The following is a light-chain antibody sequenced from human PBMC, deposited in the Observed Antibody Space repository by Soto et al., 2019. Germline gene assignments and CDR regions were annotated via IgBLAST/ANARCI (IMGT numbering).Light chain of an antibody. CDR2: EVS. CDR1: SSDVGGYNY. V-gene: IGLV2-14*01. Sequence: QSALTQPASVSGSPGQSITISCTGTSSDVGGYNYVSWYQQHPGKAPKLMIYEVSNRPSGVSNRFSGSKSGNTASLTISGLQAEDEADYYCSSYTSSSPRVFRGGTQLTV. J-gene: IGLJ3*02. CDR3: SSYTSSSPRV.